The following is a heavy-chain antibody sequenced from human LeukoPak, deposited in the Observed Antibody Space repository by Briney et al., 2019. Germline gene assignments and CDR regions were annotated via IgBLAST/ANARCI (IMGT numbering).Heavy chain of an antibody. J-gene: IGHJ5*02. D-gene: IGHD6-6*01. V-gene: IGHV4-34*01. Sequence: SSETLSLTCAVYGESFSGYFWSWIRQPPGKGLEWIAEVNHSGSTNYNPSLKSRVTISVDTSKDQFSLKLSSVTAADTAVYYCARVYSSSGYNWFDPWGQGTLVTVS. CDR2: VNHSGST. CDR1: GESFSGYF. CDR3: ARVYSSSGYNWFDP.